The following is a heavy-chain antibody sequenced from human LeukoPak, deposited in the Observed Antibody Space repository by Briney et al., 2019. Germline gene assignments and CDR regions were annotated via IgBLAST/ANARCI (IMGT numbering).Heavy chain of an antibody. D-gene: IGHD6-13*01. V-gene: IGHV3-23*01. CDR2: ITSSGSNT. CDR3: ASAYSSSWSRGAATRAKRFDP. CDR1: GFTFSSYS. J-gene: IGHJ5*02. Sequence: PGESLRLSCAASGFTFSSYSMSWVRQAPGKGLEWVSAITSSGSNTYFADSVKGRFTISRDNSKNTLYLQMNSLRAEDTAVYYCASAYSSSWSRGAATRAKRFDPWGQGTLVTVSS.